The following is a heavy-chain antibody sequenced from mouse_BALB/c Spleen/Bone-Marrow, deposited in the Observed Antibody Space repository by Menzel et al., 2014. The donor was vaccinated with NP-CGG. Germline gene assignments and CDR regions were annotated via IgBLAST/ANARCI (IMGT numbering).Heavy chain of an antibody. J-gene: IGHJ1*01. D-gene: IGHD1-1*01. Sequence: QVQLKDSGPGLVAPSQSLSIPCTVSGFSLTNYGVHWVRQPPGKGLEWLGLIWAGGSTNYNSALMSRLSISKDNSKSQVFLKMNSLQTDDTAMYYCARKDYGSRGGYFDVWGAGTTVTVSS. CDR1: GFSLTNYG. V-gene: IGHV2-9*02. CDR2: IWAGGST. CDR3: ARKDYGSRGGYFDV.